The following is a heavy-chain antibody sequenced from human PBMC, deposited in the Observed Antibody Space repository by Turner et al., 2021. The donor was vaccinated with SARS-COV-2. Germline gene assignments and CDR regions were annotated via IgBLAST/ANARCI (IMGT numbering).Heavy chain of an antibody. J-gene: IGHJ4*02. CDR3: ARHKGDYDSSELLG. D-gene: IGHD3-22*01. CDR2: IYYSGST. CDR1: GGSISSSSYY. Sequence: QLQLQASGPGLVKPSETLSLTCPVSGGSISSSSYYWGWIRQPPGKGLEWIGSIYYSGSTYYNPSLKSRGTISVDTSKNQFSLKLSSVTAADTAVYYCARHKGDYDSSELLGWGQGTLVTVSS. V-gene: IGHV4-39*01.